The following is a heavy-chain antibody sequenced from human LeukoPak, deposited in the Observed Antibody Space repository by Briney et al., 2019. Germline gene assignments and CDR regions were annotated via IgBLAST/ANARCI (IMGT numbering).Heavy chain of an antibody. CDR3: AVRGYTYANWFDS. V-gene: IGHV5-51*01. Sequence: GESLKISCKGSGYSFTSYWIGWVRQMPGKGLEWMGIIYPGDSETRYSPTFQGQATISVDKSTSTAFLQWSRLKASDTAIYFCAVRGYTYANWFDSWGQGTLVTVSS. D-gene: IGHD2-8*01. J-gene: IGHJ5*01. CDR2: IYPGDSET. CDR1: GYSFTSYW.